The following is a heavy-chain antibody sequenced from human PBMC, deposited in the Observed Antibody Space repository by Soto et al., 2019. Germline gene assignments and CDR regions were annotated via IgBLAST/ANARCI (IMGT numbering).Heavy chain of an antibody. V-gene: IGHV4-59*08. CDR1: GGSISSYY. Sequence: SETQSLTYTVSGGSISSYYGSWIRQPPGKGLEWIGYIYYSGSTNYNPSLKSRVTISVDTSKNQFSLKLSSVTAADTAVYYCARHRSHALGGMDVWGQGTTVTVSS. CDR3: ARHRSHALGGMDV. J-gene: IGHJ6*02. D-gene: IGHD1-26*01. CDR2: IYYSGST.